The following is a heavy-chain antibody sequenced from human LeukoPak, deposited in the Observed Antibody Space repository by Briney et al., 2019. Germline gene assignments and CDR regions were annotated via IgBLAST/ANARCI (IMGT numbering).Heavy chain of an antibody. J-gene: IGHJ3*02. CDR2: IYYSGST. D-gene: IGHD3-22*01. CDR1: GGSIRSSSYY. V-gene: IGHV4-39*07. Sequence: PSETLSLTCTVSGGSIRSSSYYWGWIRQPPGKGLEWIGSIYYSGSTYYNPSLKSRVTISVDTSKNQFSLKLSSVTAADTAVYYCARDGDSSGYYYKRAFDIWGQGTMVTVSS. CDR3: ARDGDSSGYYYKRAFDI.